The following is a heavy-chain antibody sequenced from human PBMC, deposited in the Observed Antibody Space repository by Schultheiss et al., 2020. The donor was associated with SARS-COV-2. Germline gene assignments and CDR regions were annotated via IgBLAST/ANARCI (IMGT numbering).Heavy chain of an antibody. D-gene: IGHD6-6*01. CDR1: GGSISSSSYY. J-gene: IGHJ4*02. Sequence: SETLSLTCTVSGGSISSSSYYWGWIRQPPGKGLEWIGEINHSGSTNYNPSLKSRVTISVDTSKNQFSLKLSSVTAADTAVYYCASLGGGSSSGTVDYWGQGTLVTVSS. V-gene: IGHV4-39*07. CDR2: INHSGST. CDR3: ASLGGGSSSGTVDY.